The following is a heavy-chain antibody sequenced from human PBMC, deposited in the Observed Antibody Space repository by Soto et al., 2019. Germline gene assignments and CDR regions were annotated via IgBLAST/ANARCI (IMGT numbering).Heavy chain of an antibody. D-gene: IGHD6-13*01. CDR1: GGTFSSYA. J-gene: IGHJ3*02. Sequence: QVQLVQSGAEVKKPGSSVKVSCKASGGTFSSYAISWVRQAPGQGLEWMGGIIPIFGTANYAQKFQGRVTXXAXEXXSTAYMELSSLRSEDTAVYYCARGAIAAAGDAFDIWGQGTMVTVSS. CDR2: IIPIFGTA. V-gene: IGHV1-69*12. CDR3: ARGAIAAAGDAFDI.